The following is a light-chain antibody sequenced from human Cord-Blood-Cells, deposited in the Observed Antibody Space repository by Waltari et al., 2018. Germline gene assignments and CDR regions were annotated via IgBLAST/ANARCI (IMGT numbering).Light chain of an antibody. CDR2: AAS. CDR3: QQLNSYPYT. CDR1: QGISRY. Sequence: IQLTQSPSSLSASVGDRVTITSRASQGISRYLAWYQQKPGKAPKLLIYAASTLQSGVQSRFSGSGSGTYFNRTINSLQPEDFATYYCQQLNSYPYTVGQGTKLEIK. V-gene: IGKV1-9*01. J-gene: IGKJ2*01.